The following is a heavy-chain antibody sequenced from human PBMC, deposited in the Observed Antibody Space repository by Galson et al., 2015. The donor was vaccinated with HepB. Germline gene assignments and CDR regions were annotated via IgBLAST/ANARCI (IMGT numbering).Heavy chain of an antibody. J-gene: IGHJ2*01. CDR1: GFTFSSRW. Sequence: SLRLSCAASGFTFSSRWMTWVRQAPRKGLEWVANIKHDGSETYYVDSVKGRFTISRDNAKNSLFLQMNSLRAEDTAVYYCARLETDGNYDGGHWYFALWGRGTLVTVSS. V-gene: IGHV3-7*01. CDR2: IKHDGSET. D-gene: IGHD1-7*01. CDR3: ARLETDGNYDGGHWYFAL.